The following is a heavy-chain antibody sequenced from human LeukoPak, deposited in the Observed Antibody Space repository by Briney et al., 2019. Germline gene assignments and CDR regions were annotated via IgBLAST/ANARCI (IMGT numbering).Heavy chain of an antibody. Sequence: ASVNVSCKVSGYTLTELSMHWVRQAPGKGLEGMGGFDPEDGETIYAQKFQGRVTMTADTSTDTAYMELSSLRSEDTAVYYCATGTMSASHFDYWGQGTLGTVS. J-gene: IGHJ4*02. CDR3: ATGTMSASHFDY. CDR2: FDPEDGET. D-gene: IGHD3-10*02. V-gene: IGHV1-24*01. CDR1: GYTLTELS.